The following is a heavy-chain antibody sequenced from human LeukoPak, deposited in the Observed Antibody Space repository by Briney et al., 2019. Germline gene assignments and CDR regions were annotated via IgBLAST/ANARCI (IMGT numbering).Heavy chain of an antibody. CDR2: INEDGSYK. Sequence: GGSLRLSCAVSGFTFTSYWMSWVRQAPGKGLEWVANINEDGSYKFHADSVRGRLTISRDNSKNSLYLQMSSLRADDTAVYYCARDATRGGDNDYWGQGTRVIVSS. CDR1: GFTFTSYW. D-gene: IGHD2-21*02. CDR3: ARDATRGGDNDY. V-gene: IGHV3-7*01. J-gene: IGHJ4*02.